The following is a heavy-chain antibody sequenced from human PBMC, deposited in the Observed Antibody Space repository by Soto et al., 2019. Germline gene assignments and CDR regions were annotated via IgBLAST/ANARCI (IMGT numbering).Heavy chain of an antibody. CDR1: GGSVSSGSYY. Sequence: PSETLSLTCAVSGGSVSSGSYYWSWIRQPPGKGLEWIGYIYYSGSTNYNPSLKSRVTISVDTSKNQFSLKLSSVTAADTAVYYCARVITMVRGVITNDAFDIWGQGTMVTVSS. D-gene: IGHD3-10*01. V-gene: IGHV4-61*01. J-gene: IGHJ3*02. CDR2: IYYSGST. CDR3: ARVITMVRGVITNDAFDI.